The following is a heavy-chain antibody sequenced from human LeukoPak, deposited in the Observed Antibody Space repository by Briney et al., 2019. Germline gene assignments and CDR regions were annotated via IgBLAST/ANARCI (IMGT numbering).Heavy chain of an antibody. Sequence: GASVKVSCKASGYTFTGYYMHWVRQAPGQGLEWMGRINPNSGGTNYAQKFQERVTITRDMSTSTAYMELSSLRSEDTAVYYCAAARRGAFDPWGQGTLVTVSS. CDR3: AAARRGAFDP. CDR2: INPNSGGT. J-gene: IGHJ5*02. V-gene: IGHV1-2*06. D-gene: IGHD3-10*01. CDR1: GYTFTGYY.